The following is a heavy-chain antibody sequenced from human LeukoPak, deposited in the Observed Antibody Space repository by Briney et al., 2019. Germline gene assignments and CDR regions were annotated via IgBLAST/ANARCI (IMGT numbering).Heavy chain of an antibody. CDR1: GYSISSGYY. J-gene: IGHJ6*03. Sequence: PSETLSLTCTVSGYSISSGYYWGWIRQPPGKGLEWIGSIYHSGSTYYNPSLKSLATISVDTSKTQFSLKLSSVTAADTVVYYCARVVASPHYYYMDVWGKGTTVTVSS. V-gene: IGHV4-38-2*02. CDR2: IYHSGST. CDR3: ARVVASPHYYYMDV.